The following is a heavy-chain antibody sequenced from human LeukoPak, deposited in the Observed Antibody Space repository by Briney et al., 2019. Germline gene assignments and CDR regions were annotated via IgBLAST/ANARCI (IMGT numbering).Heavy chain of an antibody. D-gene: IGHD3-10*01. CDR1: GGSISSYY. J-gene: IGHJ4*02. Sequence: PSETLSLTCTVFGGSISSYYWSWIRQPAGKGLEWIGRMYTSGSTNYNPSLKSRVTMSVDTSKNQFSLKLSSVTAADTAVYYCARDTGYYLVSGNYLYYFDYWGQGTLVTVSS. V-gene: IGHV4-4*07. CDR3: ARDTGYYLVSGNYLYYFDY. CDR2: MYTSGST.